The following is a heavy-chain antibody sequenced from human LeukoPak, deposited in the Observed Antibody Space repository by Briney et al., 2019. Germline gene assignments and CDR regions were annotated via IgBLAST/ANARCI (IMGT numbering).Heavy chain of an antibody. Sequence: SETLSLTCTVSGGSISSSSYYWGWIRQPPGKGLEWIGSIYYSGSTYYNPSLKSRVTISVDTSKNHLSLKLSSVTAADTAVYYARSGEWFGELFGHLLFDYWGQGTLVTVSS. J-gene: IGHJ4*02. CDR3: RSGEWFGELFGHLLFDY. V-gene: IGHV4-39*02. CDR2: IYYSGST. CDR1: GGSISSSSYY. D-gene: IGHD3-10*01.